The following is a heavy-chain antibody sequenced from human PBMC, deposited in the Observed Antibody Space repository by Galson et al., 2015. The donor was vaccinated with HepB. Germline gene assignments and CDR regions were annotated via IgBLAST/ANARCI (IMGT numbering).Heavy chain of an antibody. CDR2: IDGGGSST. D-gene: IGHD3-10*01. CDR3: AKDTPDRAGFVDY. V-gene: IGHV3-23*01. CDR1: GFTFSSYA. Sequence: SLRLSCAASGFTFSSYAMTWVRQAPGKGLEWVSAIDGGGSSTYYADSVKGRFTISRDNSKNTLYLQMNSLRADDTGIYYCAKDTPDRAGFVDYWGQGTLVTVPS. J-gene: IGHJ4*02.